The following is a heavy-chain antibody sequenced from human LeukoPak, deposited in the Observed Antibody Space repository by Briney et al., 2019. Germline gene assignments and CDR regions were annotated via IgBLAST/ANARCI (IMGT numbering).Heavy chain of an antibody. CDR3: ARLPYCGGDCYSGSYYGMDV. V-gene: IGHV5-51*01. Sequence: GESLKISCKGSGYSFTSYWIGWVRQMPGKGLECMGIIYPGDSDTRYSPSFQGQVTISADKSISTAYLQWSSLKASDTAMYYCARLPYCGGDCYSGSYYGMDVWGQGTTVTVSS. CDR2: IYPGDSDT. J-gene: IGHJ6*02. D-gene: IGHD2-21*02. CDR1: GYSFTSYW.